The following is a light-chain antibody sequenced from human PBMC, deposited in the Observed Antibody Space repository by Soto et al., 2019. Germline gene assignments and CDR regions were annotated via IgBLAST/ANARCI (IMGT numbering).Light chain of an antibody. Sequence: DIQMTQSPSTLSGSVGDRVTITCRASQTISSWLAWYQQKPGKAPKLLIYGASNLQSGVPSRFSGSGSGTDFTLAISSLQPDDFATYYCQQSHTTPRTFGQGTKVDIK. J-gene: IGKJ1*01. CDR1: QTISSW. CDR3: QQSHTTPRT. CDR2: GAS. V-gene: IGKV1-39*01.